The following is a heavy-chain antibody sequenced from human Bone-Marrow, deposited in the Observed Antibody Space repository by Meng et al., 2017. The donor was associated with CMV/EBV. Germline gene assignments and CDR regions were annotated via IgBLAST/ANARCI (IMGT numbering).Heavy chain of an antibody. D-gene: IGHD5-12*01. CDR3: AREVAPTKGYGMDV. CDR1: GFTFSSYW. Sequence: GESLKISCAASGFTFSSYWMHWVRQTPGKGLVWVSRINGDGKSTRHADSVKGRFTISRDNAKNSLFLQMNSLRAEDTAVYYCAREVAPTKGYGMDVWGQGNTVTGS. V-gene: IGHV3-74*01. CDR2: INGDGKST. J-gene: IGHJ6*02.